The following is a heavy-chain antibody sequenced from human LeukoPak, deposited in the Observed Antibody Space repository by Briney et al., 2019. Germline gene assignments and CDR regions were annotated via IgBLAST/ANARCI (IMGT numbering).Heavy chain of an antibody. J-gene: IGHJ3*02. Sequence: GGSLRLSCAASGFTFSSYWMSWVRQAPGKGLEWVANIKQDGSEKCYVDSVRGRFTISRGNAKNSLYLQMNSLRAEDTAVYYCARGSSGRSPFDIWGQGTLVTVSS. CDR1: GFTFSSYW. V-gene: IGHV3-7*01. D-gene: IGHD3-22*01. CDR2: IKQDGSEK. CDR3: ARGSSGRSPFDI.